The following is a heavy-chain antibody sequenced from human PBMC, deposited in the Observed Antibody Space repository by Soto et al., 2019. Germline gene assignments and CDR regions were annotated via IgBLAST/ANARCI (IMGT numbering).Heavy chain of an antibody. D-gene: IGHD4-17*01. J-gene: IGHJ4*01. CDR3: ARGGGDDFGDYGGFHD. CDR2: IYYSGRT. CDR1: VGTIRDYF. Sequence: SETLSLTRTVCVGTIRDYFWTLIRQPPEKGLEWIGYIYYSGRTNYNPSLKSRVYISVDTSKNHFSLQLRSVTAADTAVYSCARGGGDDFGDYGGFHDRRQGHRVAVYS. V-gene: IGHV4-59*01.